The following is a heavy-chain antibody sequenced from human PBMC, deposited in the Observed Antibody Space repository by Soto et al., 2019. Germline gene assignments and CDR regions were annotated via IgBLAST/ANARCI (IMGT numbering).Heavy chain of an antibody. CDR3: ARHEQFYYYYYGMDV. CDR1: GYSFTAYW. V-gene: IGHV5-51*01. Sequence: GESLKISCKASGYSFTAYWIAWVRQMPGKGLEWMGIINPGDSDIRYSPSFQGQVTISADNSISTAYLQWSSLKASDTAMYYCARHEQFYYYYYGMDVWGQGTAVTVSS. CDR2: INPGDSDI. J-gene: IGHJ6*02. D-gene: IGHD4-4*01.